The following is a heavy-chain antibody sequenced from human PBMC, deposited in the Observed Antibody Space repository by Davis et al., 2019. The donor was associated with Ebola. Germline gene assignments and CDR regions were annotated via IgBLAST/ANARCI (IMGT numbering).Heavy chain of an antibody. V-gene: IGHV3-7*01. D-gene: IGHD4-23*01. CDR2: IEQDGSEK. CDR1: GFTFSSYW. J-gene: IGHJ5*02. Sequence: GESLKISCAASGFTFSSYWMSWVRQAPGKGLEWVANIEQDGSEKYYVDSVKGRFTISRDNAKNSLYLQMNSLRAEDTAVYYCATPQTTVVTGWFDPWGQGTLVTVSS. CDR3: ATPQTTVVTGWFDP.